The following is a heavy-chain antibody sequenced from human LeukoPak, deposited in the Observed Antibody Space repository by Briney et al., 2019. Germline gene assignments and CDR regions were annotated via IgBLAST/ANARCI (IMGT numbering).Heavy chain of an antibody. J-gene: IGHJ2*01. V-gene: IGHV4-34*01. Sequence: SETRSLTCAVYGGSFSGYYWSWIRQPPGKGLEWIGEINHRGSTNYNPSLKSRVTISVDTSKNQFSLKLSSVTAADTAVYYCARRPTAHRWLVRWYFDLWGRGTLVTVSS. CDR3: ARRPTAHRWLVRWYFDL. D-gene: IGHD6-19*01. CDR1: GGSFSGYY. CDR2: INHRGST.